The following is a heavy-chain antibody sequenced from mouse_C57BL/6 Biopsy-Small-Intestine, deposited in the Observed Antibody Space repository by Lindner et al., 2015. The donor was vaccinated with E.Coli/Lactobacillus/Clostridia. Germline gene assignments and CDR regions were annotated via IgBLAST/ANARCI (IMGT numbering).Heavy chain of an antibody. D-gene: IGHD1-1*01. CDR1: GYTLTSYF. Sequence: SVKVSCKASGYTLTSYFMHWVRQAPGQGLEWMGIINPSSGSTNYAQKVQGRVTMTRDTSTRTVYMELSSLRSEDTAVYYCARGGSYDTTGYYYFDYWGQGTLVTVSS. CDR3: ARGGSYDTTGYYYFDY. J-gene: IGHJ2*01. V-gene: IGHV1-64*01. CDR2: INPSSGST.